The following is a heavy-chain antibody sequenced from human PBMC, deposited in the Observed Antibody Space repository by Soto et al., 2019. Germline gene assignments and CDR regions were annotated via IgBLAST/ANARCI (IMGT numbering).Heavy chain of an antibody. V-gene: IGHV1-2*02. CDR3: ARDPHKYYDFWSGSFYYYGMDV. CDR1: GYTFTGYY. Sequence: ASVKVSCKASGYTFTGYYMHWVRQAPGQGLEWMGWINHNSGGTNYAQKFQGRVTMTRDTSISTAYMELSRLRSDDTAVYYCARDPHKYYDFWSGSFYYYGMDVWGQGTTVTVSS. J-gene: IGHJ6*02. CDR2: INHNSGGT. D-gene: IGHD3-3*01.